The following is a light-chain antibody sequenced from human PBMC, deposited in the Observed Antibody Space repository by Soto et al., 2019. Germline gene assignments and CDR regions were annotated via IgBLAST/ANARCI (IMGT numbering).Light chain of an antibody. CDR2: KAS. CDR3: QQYYSYPLT. Sequence: DIQMTQSPSTLSGSVGDRVTITCRASQTISSWLAWYQQKPGKAPKLLIYKASTLKSGVPSRFSGSGSGRDFTLTFSCLQSEDFATYYCQQYYSYPLTFGGGTKVDI. V-gene: IGKV1-5*03. J-gene: IGKJ4*01. CDR1: QTISSW.